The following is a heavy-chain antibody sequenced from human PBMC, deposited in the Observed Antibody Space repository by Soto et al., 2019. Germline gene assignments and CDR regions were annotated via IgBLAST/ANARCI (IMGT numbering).Heavy chain of an antibody. V-gene: IGHV3-33*01. CDR1: GFTFSSYG. Sequence: GGSLRLSCAASGFTFSSYGMHWVRQAPGKGLEWVAVIWYDGSNKYYADSVKGRFTISRDNSKNALYLQMNSLRAEDTAVYYCARDGGYCGGDCYSPLDVWGQGTTVTVS. J-gene: IGHJ6*02. CDR2: IWYDGSNK. CDR3: ARDGGYCGGDCYSPLDV. D-gene: IGHD2-21*02.